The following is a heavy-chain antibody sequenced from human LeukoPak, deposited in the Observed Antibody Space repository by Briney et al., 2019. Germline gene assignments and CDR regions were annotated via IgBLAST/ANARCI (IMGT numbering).Heavy chain of an antibody. CDR1: GGSISSYY. CDR2: IYYSGST. Sequence: SETLSLTCTVSGGSISSYYWSWIRQPAGKGLEWIGYIYYSGSTNSNPSLKSRVTLSVDTSKSQFSLKLNSVTAADTAVYYCARYQYSTLDCWGQGTLVTVSS. V-gene: IGHV4-59*01. D-gene: IGHD4-11*01. CDR3: ARYQYSTLDC. J-gene: IGHJ4*02.